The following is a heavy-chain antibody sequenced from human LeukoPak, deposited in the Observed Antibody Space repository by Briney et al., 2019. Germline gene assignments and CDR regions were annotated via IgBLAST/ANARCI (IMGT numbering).Heavy chain of an antibody. D-gene: IGHD3-22*01. CDR2: IYYSGST. V-gene: IGHV4-39*01. CDR3: ARLDMIVVVTFDY. J-gene: IGHJ4*02. CDR1: GGSISSSSYY. Sequence: SETLSLTCTVSGGSISSSSYYWGWIRQPPGKGLEWIGSIYYSGSTYYNPSLKSRVTISVDTSKNQFSLKLSSATAADTAVYYCARLDMIVVVTFDYWGQGTLVTVSS.